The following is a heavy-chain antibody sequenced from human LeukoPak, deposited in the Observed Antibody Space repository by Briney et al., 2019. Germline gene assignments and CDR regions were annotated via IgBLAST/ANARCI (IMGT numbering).Heavy chain of an antibody. CDR3: AREGYYYDSSGYPYPDY. D-gene: IGHD3-22*01. V-gene: IGHV3-21*01. J-gene: IGHJ4*02. CDR1: GFTFSSYS. Sequence: GSLRLSCAASGFTFSSYSMNWVRQAPGKGLEWVSSISSSSSYIYYADSVKGRFTISRDNAKNSLYPQMNSLRAEDTAVYYCAREGYYYDSSGYPYPDYWGQGTLVTVSS. CDR2: ISSSSSYI.